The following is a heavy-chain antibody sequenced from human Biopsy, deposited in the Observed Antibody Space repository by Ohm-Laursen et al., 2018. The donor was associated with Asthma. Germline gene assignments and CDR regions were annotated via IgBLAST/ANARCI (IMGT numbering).Heavy chain of an antibody. CDR3: VRHQYSSSWSTFDY. Sequence: GTLSLTCTVSGGSITSSSYYWGWIRQPPGKGMEWIGSMYRSGSPYYHPSLKSRAIISLDTSKNLLSLKMSSVTAADTAVYFCVRHQYSSSWSTFDYWGQGALVTVSS. V-gene: IGHV4-39*01. J-gene: IGHJ4*02. CDR1: GGSITSSSYY. CDR2: MYRSGSP. D-gene: IGHD3-22*01.